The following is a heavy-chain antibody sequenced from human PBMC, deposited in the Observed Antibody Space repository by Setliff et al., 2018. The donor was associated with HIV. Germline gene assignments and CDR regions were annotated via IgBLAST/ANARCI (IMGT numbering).Heavy chain of an antibody. D-gene: IGHD7-27*01. CDR2: ISPHNADK. V-gene: IGHV1-2*02. CDR3: ARQLSNSLES. Sequence: ASVKVSCKASGYTFTDYFLHWVRQAPGQGLEWMGWISPHNADKNIPQRFRGRVTLTRDTSISTAYMELSGLRSDDTAVYFCARQLSNSLESWGQGTLVTVSS. J-gene: IGHJ4*02. CDR1: GYTFTDYF.